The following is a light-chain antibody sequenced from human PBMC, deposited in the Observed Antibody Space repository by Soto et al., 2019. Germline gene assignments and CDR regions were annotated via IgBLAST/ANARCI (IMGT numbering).Light chain of an antibody. V-gene: IGKV3-20*01. Sequence: EIVLTQSPGTLSLSPGERPTLSCRASQSVSSYLAWYQQKRGQAPRLLISGASSRATGIPDRFSGSGSGTDFTLTISRLEPEDFAVYYCQQYGSSPGTFGGGTKVEIK. CDR1: QSVSSY. CDR3: QQYGSSPGT. CDR2: GAS. J-gene: IGKJ4*01.